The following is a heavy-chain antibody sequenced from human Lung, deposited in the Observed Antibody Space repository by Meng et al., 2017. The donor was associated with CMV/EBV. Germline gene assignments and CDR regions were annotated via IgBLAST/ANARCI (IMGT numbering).Heavy chain of an antibody. CDR1: FSRYT. CDR3: ARRPTYYGSGSYYEGGFDY. V-gene: IGHV3-23*01. Sequence: FSRYTINWVRQGPVRGLEWVSGITGNGGSTYYAGSVKGRFTISRDNSRDTVYLHMDSLRDEDTAIYYCARRPTYYGSGSYYEGGFDYWGQGTLVTVSS. CDR2: ITGNGGST. D-gene: IGHD3-10*01. J-gene: IGHJ4*02.